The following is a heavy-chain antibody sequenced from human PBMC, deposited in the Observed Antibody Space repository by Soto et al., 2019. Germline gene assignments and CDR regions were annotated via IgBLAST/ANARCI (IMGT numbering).Heavy chain of an antibody. D-gene: IGHD5-18*01. CDR2: ISWDGGST. J-gene: IGHJ6*02. V-gene: IGHV3-43*01. Sequence: GGSLRLSCAASGFTFDDYTMHWVRQAPGKGLEWVSLISWDGGSTYYADSVKGRFTISRDNSKNTLYLQMNSLRAEDTAVYYCARVVDTANYGMDVWGQGTTVTVSS. CDR1: GFTFDDYT. CDR3: ARVVDTANYGMDV.